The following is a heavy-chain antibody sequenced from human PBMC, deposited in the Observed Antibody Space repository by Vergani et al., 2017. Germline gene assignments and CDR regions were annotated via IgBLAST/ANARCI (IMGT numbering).Heavy chain of an antibody. CDR2: INTNSGNP. V-gene: IGHV7-4-1*02. D-gene: IGHD6-19*01. J-gene: IGHJ6*02. Sequence: QVQLLQSGSELKKPGASVRISCEASGYTFTNYPLIWVRQAPGQGLEFMGWINTNSGNPTDAPGFTGRFVFSLDTSVSAAYLQISGLKAEDSAVYYCARGRQWRLTEYLYGMDVWRQGTTVTVSS. CDR3: ARGRQWRLTEYLYGMDV. CDR1: GYTFTNYP.